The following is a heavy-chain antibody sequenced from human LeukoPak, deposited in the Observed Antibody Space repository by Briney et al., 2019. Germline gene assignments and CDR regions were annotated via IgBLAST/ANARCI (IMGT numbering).Heavy chain of an antibody. V-gene: IGHV4-30-2*01. CDR1: GGSISSGDFP. CDR2: IFHTGHT. CDR3: ARGFYGAGSHFDY. Sequence: PSETLSLTCAVSGGSISSGDFPWSWIRQPPGKGLEWFGYIFHTGHTSDNPSLKSRVTISVDMSKNQLSLRLTSVTAADTAVYYCARGFYGAGSHFDYWGQGTLVTVSS. J-gene: IGHJ4*02. D-gene: IGHD3-10*01.